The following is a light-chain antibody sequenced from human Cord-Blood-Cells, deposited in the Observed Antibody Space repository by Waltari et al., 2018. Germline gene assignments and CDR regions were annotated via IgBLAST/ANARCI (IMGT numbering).Light chain of an antibody. CDR2: DAS. J-gene: IGKJ1*01. V-gene: IGKV3-11*01. Sequence: EIVLTQPPATLSLSPGERATLSCRASQSVSSYLAWYHQKPGQAPRLLIYDASNRATGIPARFSGSGSGTDFTLTISSLEPEDFAVYYCQQRSNWPWTFGQGTKVEIK. CDR3: QQRSNWPWT. CDR1: QSVSSY.